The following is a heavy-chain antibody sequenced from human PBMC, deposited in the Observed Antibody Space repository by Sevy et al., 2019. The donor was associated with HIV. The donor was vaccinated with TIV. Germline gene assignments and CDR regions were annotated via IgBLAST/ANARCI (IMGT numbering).Heavy chain of an antibody. Sequence: GGSLRLSCAASGFTFSGSAMHWVRQASGKGLEWVGRIRSKANSYATAYAASGKGRFTISRDDSKNTAYLQMNSLKTEDTAVYYCTSRPSYDFWSGYSGGAYYFDYWGQGTLVTVSS. J-gene: IGHJ4*02. CDR2: IRSKANSYAT. V-gene: IGHV3-73*01. D-gene: IGHD3-3*01. CDR3: TSRPSYDFWSGYSGGAYYFDY. CDR1: GFTFSGSA.